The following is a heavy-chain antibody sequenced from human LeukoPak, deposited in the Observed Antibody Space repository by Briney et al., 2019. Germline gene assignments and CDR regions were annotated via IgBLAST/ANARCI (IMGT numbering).Heavy chain of an antibody. V-gene: IGHV4-4*02. J-gene: IGHJ4*02. CDR3: AREGGPYRPLDY. CDR1: GGSITNTNY. Sequence: SETLSLTCGVSGGSITNTNYWTWVRQPPGKGLEWIGEVNLQGSTNYNPSLMGRVAIAVDTSENHISIQLTSVTAADTAVYYCAREGGPYRPLDYSGQGTLVTVSS. CDR2: VNLQGST.